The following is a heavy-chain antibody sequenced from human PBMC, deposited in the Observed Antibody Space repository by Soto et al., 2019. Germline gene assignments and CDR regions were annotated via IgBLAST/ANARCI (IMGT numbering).Heavy chain of an antibody. D-gene: IGHD3-9*01. V-gene: IGHV3-21*01. CDR2: ISATSTYI. CDR1: TFNFTSYS. J-gene: IGHJ4*02. Sequence: EVQLVESGGGLVKPGGSLRLTCAGSTFNFTSYSLNWVRQAPGKGLEWVSSISATSTYIFYAVSVKGRFTISRDNAQNSVSLQMNSLRAEDTALYYCARVNSATGSMHFDHWGQGTLVTVSS. CDR3: ARVNSATGSMHFDH.